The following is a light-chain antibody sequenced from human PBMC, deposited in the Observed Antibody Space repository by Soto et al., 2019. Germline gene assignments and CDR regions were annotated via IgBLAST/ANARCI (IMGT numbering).Light chain of an antibody. J-gene: IGLJ1*01. CDR1: GNDVGTNNL. CDR3: CSYAGSSTYV. CDR2: END. V-gene: IGLV2-23*01. Sequence: QSALTQPASVSGSPGKSITTSGPGTGNDVGTNNLVSWYQQRPGKGPTLVIFENDQRPSGVSFRFSGSKSGNTASLTISGLQAEDEADYYCCSYAGSSTYVFGTGTKLTVL.